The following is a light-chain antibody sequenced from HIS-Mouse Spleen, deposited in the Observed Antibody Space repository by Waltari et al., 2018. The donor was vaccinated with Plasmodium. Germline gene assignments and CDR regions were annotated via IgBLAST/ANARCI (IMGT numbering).Light chain of an antibody. V-gene: IGLV3-9*01. CDR2: RDS. CDR3: QVWDSSTVV. CDR1: NIGSKN. J-gene: IGLJ2*01. Sequence: SYELTQPLSVSVALGPTARITCGGNNIGSKNVHWYQQKPGQAPLLVIYRDSNRPSGIPERFSGSNSGNTATLTISRAQAGDEADYYCQVWDSSTVVFGGGTKLTVL.